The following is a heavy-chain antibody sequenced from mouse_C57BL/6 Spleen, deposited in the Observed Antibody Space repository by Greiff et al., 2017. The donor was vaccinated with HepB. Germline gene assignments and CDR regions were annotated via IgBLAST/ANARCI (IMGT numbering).Heavy chain of an antibody. J-gene: IGHJ1*03. CDR3: ARENYSNYGYFDV. CDR2: INYDGSST. D-gene: IGHD2-5*01. V-gene: IGHV5-16*01. CDR1: GFTFSDYY. Sequence: EVKLVESEGGLVQPGSSMKLSCTASGFTFSDYYMAWVRQVPEKGLEWVANINYDGSSTYYLDSLKSRFIISRDNAKNILYLQMSSLKSEDTATYYCARENYSNYGYFDVWGTGTTVTVSS.